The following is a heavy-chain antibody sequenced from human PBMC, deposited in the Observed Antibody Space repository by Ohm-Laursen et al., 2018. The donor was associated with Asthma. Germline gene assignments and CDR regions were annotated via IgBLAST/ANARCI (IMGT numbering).Heavy chain of an antibody. J-gene: IGHJ6*02. D-gene: IGHD1-26*01. CDR2: ISYDGSNK. CDR1: GFTFSSYG. Sequence: SLRLSCAASGFTFSSYGMHWVRQAPGKGLEWVAVISYDGSNKYYADSVKGRFTISRDNSKNTLYLQMNSLRDKDTALYYCAKALVGAPLYYHYYGMDVWGQGTTVTVSS. V-gene: IGHV3-30*18. CDR3: AKALVGAPLYYHYYGMDV.